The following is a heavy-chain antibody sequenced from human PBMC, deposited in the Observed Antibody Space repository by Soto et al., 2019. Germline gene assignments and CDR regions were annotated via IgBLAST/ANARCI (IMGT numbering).Heavy chain of an antibody. CDR3: ATTLPPSGSSFFSWFDP. V-gene: IGHV4-30-4*01. J-gene: IGHJ5*02. D-gene: IGHD1-26*01. Sequence: NPSETLSLTCTVSGGSVTSDEDYWTWIRQSPGKGLEWIGYISNSGSTGYNPSPKTRLSMSVDKSSSTAYVQWSSLKASDTAMYYCATTLPPSGSSFFSWFDPWGQGTLVTVSS. CDR1: GGSVTSDEDY. CDR2: ISNSGST.